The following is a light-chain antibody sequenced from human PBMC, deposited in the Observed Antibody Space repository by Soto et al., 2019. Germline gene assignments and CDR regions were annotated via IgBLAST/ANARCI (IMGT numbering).Light chain of an antibody. J-gene: IGKJ1*01. CDR3: QQYSSDPTWT. CDR2: KAA. Sequence: DIQMTQSPSTLSASVGDRVTITCRASQTISSWLAWYQQKPGKAPKLLIYKAASLESGVPSRFSGSGSGTEFTLTISSLQPDDFATYYCQQYSSDPTWTFCQGTKVEIK. V-gene: IGKV1-5*03. CDR1: QTISSW.